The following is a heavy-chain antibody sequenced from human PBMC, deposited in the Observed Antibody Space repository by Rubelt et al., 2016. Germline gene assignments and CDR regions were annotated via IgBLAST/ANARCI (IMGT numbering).Heavy chain of an antibody. CDR2: VYYSGST. D-gene: IGHD2-2*02. J-gene: IGHJ3*02. CDR1: GGSISSYY. CDR3: ARDQQDIVVVPAAIRAFDI. Sequence: QVQLQESGPGLVKPSETLSLTCTVSGGSISSYYWSWIRQPPGKGLEWIGCVYYSGSTNYNPSLKSRVTISVDTSKNQFSLKLSSVTAADTAVYYCARDQQDIVVVPAAIRAFDIWGQGTMVTVSS. V-gene: IGHV4-59*01.